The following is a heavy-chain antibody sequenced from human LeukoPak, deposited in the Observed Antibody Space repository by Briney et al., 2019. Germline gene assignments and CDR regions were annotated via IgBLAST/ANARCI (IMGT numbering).Heavy chain of an antibody. J-gene: IGHJ5*02. Sequence: SETLSLTCTVSGDSISNIAYYWGWIRQPPGKWLELIGTVYHNGRTYYNPSLKSRVTISVDTSKNQFSLKLSSVTAADTAVYFCARHSTADRREFDPWGQGTLVTVSS. CDR3: ARHSTADRREFDP. CDR2: VYHNGRT. V-gene: IGHV4-39*01. CDR1: GDSISNIAYY. D-gene: IGHD6-6*01.